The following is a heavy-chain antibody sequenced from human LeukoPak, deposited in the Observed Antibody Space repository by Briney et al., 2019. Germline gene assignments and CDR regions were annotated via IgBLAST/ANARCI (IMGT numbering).Heavy chain of an antibody. CDR2: IIPMLDIS. D-gene: IGHD2-15*01. V-gene: IGHV1-69*13. J-gene: IGHJ4*02. CDR1: GGTFNSYS. CDR3: ARGGCSGGSCFDY. Sequence: GASVKVSCKASGGTFNSYSINWVRQAPGQGLEWMGGIIPMLDISNYAQKFQGRVTITADESTSTAYMELSSLRSEDMAVYYCARGGCSGGSCFDYWGQGTLVTVSS.